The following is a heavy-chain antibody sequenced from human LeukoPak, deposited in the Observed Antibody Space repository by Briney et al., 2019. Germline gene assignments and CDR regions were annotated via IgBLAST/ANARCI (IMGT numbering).Heavy chain of an antibody. CDR1: GFTFSSFG. D-gene: IGHD3-16*01. V-gene: IGHV3-48*03. Sequence: PGGALRLSCAASGFTFSSFGLKWVRQAPGKGLQWVSFISSSGSTKYYADSVRGRFTISRDNAKNSLYLQMSSLTAADTAIYFCARDLVSGAYTFDSWGRGTMVTVSS. CDR3: ARDLVSGAYTFDS. CDR2: ISSSGSTK. J-gene: IGHJ3*01.